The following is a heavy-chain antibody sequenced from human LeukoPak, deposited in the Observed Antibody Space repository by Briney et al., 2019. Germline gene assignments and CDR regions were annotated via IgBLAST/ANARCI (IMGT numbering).Heavy chain of an antibody. CDR3: ARIRVPGVIITTYYGMDV. D-gene: IGHD3-10*01. J-gene: IGHJ6*02. CDR1: GGSFSGYY. Sequence: PSETLSLTCAVYGGSFSGYYWSWIRQPPGKGLEWIGEINHSGSTNYNPSLKSRVTISVDTSKNQFSLKLSSVTAADTAVYYCARIRVPGVIITTYYGMDVWGQGTLVTVSS. V-gene: IGHV4-34*01. CDR2: INHSGST.